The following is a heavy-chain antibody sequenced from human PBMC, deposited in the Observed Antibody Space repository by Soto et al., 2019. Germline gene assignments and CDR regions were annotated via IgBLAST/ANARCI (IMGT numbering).Heavy chain of an antibody. D-gene: IGHD3-16*02. J-gene: IGHJ4*02. CDR3: ARVPLTFGGVIVPGDY. CDR2: ISYDGSNK. V-gene: IGHV3-30-3*01. CDR1: GFTFSSYA. Sequence: QVQLVESGGGVVQPGRSLRLSCAASGFTFSSYAMHWVRQAPGKGLEWVAVISYDGSNKYYADSVKGRFTISRDNSKNTLYLQMNSLRAEDMAVYYCARVPLTFGGVIVPGDYWGQGTLVTVSS.